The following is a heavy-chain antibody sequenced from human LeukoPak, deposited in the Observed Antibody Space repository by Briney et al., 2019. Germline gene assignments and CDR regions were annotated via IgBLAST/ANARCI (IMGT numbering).Heavy chain of an antibody. CDR1: GGSISSSSYY. CDR2: IYYSGST. Sequence: SETLSLTCTVSGGSISSSSYYWGWIRQPPGKGLEWIGSIYYSGSTYYNPSLESRVTISFDTSKNQFSLKLTSVTAADTAVYYCARDPGVTTGTYYFDSWGQGSLVTVSS. J-gene: IGHJ4*02. CDR3: ARDPGVTTGTYYFDS. V-gene: IGHV4-39*07. D-gene: IGHD1-1*01.